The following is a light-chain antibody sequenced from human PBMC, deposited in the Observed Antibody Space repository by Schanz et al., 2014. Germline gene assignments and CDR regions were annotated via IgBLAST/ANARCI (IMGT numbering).Light chain of an antibody. J-gene: IGKJ2*02. Sequence: EIVLTQSPGTLSLSPGERATLSCRASQSVSSNSLAWYQQTPGQAPRLLIYGASSRATGIPDRFSGSGSGTDFTLTITSLEPEEFVVYYCQQYGSSPCTFGQGTKLEIK. CDR2: GAS. CDR3: QQYGSSPCT. V-gene: IGKV3-20*01. CDR1: QSVSSNS.